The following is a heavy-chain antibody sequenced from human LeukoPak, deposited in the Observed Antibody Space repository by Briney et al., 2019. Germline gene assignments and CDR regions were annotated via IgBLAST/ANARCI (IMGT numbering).Heavy chain of an antibody. J-gene: IGHJ4*02. CDR3: ARVGEGYDSSGYYIDY. Sequence: SETLSLTCTVSGGSISSSSYYWGWIRQPPGKGLEWIGSIYYSGSTYYNPSLKSRVTISVDTSKNQFSLRLSSVTAADTAVYYCARVGEGYDSSGYYIDYWGQGTLVTVSS. D-gene: IGHD3-22*01. CDR2: IYYSGST. CDR1: GGSISSSSYY. V-gene: IGHV4-39*07.